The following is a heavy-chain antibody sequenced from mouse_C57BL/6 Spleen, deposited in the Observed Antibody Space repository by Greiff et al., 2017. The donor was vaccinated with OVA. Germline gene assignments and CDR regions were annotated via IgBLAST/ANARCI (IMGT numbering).Heavy chain of an antibody. Sequence: VQLQQSGPELVKPGASVKISCKASGYAFSSSWMNWVKQRPGKGLEWIGRIYPGDGDTNYNGKFKGKATLTADKSASTAYMQLSSLTSEDSAVYFCARSYYDYDGDYWGQGTTLTVSS. CDR2: IYPGDGDT. CDR3: ARSYYDYDGDY. V-gene: IGHV1-82*01. D-gene: IGHD2-4*01. CDR1: GYAFSSSW. J-gene: IGHJ2*01.